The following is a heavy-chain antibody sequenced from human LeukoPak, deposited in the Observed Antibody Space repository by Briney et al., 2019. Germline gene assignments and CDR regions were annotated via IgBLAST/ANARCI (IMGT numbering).Heavy chain of an antibody. V-gene: IGHV3-23*01. J-gene: IGHJ4*02. CDR1: GFTFSSYA. D-gene: IGHD6-13*01. CDR3: AKDLSSPGAAAGETDY. CDR2: ISGSGGST. Sequence: AGGSLRLSCAASGFTFSSYAMSWVRQAPGKGLEWVSAISGSGGSTYYADSVKGRFTISRDNSKNTLYLQMNSLRAEDTAVYYCAKDLSSPGAAAGETDYWGQGTLVTVSS.